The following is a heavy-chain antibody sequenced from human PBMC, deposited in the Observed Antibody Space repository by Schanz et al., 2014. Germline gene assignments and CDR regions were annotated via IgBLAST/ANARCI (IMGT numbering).Heavy chain of an antibody. D-gene: IGHD2-21*02. V-gene: IGHV3-20*04. CDR2: INWNGGST. CDR1: GFGFDDYA. CDR3: ARPSDSSWYMDV. Sequence: ESGGGVVRPGGSLRLSCAASGFGFDDYAMSWVRQAPGKGLEWVSGINWNGGSTGYADSVKGRFTISRDNAKNSLYLQMNSLRAEDTALYYCARPSDSSWYMDVWGKGTTVTVSS. J-gene: IGHJ6*03.